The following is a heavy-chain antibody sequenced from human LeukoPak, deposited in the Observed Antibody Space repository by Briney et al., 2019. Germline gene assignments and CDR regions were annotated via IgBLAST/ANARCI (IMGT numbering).Heavy chain of an antibody. CDR2: IYYSGST. D-gene: IGHD3-10*01. CDR3: ARDYGSGSYYLDY. J-gene: IGHJ4*02. V-gene: IGHV4-61*01. Sequence: PSETLSLTCTVSGGSVSSGSYYWSWIRQPPGKGLEWIGFIYYSGSTNYNPSLKSRVTISVDTSKNQFSLRLSSVTAADTAVYYCARDYGSGSYYLDYWGRGTLVTVSS. CDR1: GGSVSSGSYY.